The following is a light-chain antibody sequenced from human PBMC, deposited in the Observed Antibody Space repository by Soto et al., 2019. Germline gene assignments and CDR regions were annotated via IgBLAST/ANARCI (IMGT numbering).Light chain of an antibody. Sequence: EIVLTQSPATLSLSPGERDTLSCRASQSVSSYLAWYQQKPGQAPRLLIYGASSRATGIPDRFSGSGSGTDFTLSISRLEPEDFAVYYCYQYDSSPWTFGQGNKV. J-gene: IGKJ1*01. CDR2: GAS. CDR3: YQYDSSPWT. CDR1: QSVSSY. V-gene: IGKV3-20*01.